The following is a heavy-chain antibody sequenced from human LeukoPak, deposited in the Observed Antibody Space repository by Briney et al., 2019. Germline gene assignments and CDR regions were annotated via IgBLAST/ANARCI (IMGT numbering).Heavy chain of an antibody. CDR3: ARDDLDDSSGYYRFDY. J-gene: IGHJ4*02. CDR1: GYTFTGYY. V-gene: IGHV1-2*02. Sequence: ASVKVSCKASGYTFTGYYMHWVRQPPGQGLEWMGWINPNSGGTNYAQKFQGRVTMTRDTSISTAYMELSRLRSDDTAVYYCARDDLDDSSGYYRFDYWGQGTLVTVSS. D-gene: IGHD3-22*01. CDR2: INPNSGGT.